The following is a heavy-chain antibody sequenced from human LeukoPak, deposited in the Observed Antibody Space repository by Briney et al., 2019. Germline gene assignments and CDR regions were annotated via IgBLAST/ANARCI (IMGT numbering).Heavy chain of an antibody. D-gene: IGHD2-15*01. V-gene: IGHV4-38-2*02. Sequence: KPSETLSLTCTVSGYSISSGYYWGWIRQPPGKWLEWIGSIYHSGSTYYNPSLKSRVTISVDTSKNQFSLKLSSVTAADTAVYYCASLRLLGGYCSGGSCLPPYYYYYMDVWGKGTTVTISS. CDR3: ASLRLLGGYCSGGSCLPPYYYYYMDV. CDR2: IYHSGST. J-gene: IGHJ6*03. CDR1: GYSISSGYY.